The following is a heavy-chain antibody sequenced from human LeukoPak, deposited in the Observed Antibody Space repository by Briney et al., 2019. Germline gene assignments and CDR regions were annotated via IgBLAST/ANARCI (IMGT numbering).Heavy chain of an antibody. CDR3: AKDSHYGSGSHHYYFDY. Sequence: GRSLRLSCAASGFTFSSYGMHWVRQAPGKGLEWVAVISYDGSNKYYADSVKGRFTISRDNSKNTLYLQVNSLRAEDTAVYYCAKDSHYGSGSHHYYFDYWGQGTLVTVSS. CDR1: GFTFSSYG. V-gene: IGHV3-30*18. CDR2: ISYDGSNK. D-gene: IGHD3-10*01. J-gene: IGHJ4*02.